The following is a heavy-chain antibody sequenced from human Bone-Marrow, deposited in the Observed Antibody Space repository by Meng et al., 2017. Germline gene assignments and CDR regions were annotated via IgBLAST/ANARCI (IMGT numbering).Heavy chain of an antibody. D-gene: IGHD4-11*01. CDR2: INHSGST. Sequence: GAGLLKPSETLSLTCVVSGGSFSDYYWGWIRQPPGKGLEWIGEINHSGSTNYNPSLESRATISVDTSQNNLSLKLSSVTAADSAVYFCARGPTTMAHDFDYWGQGTLVTVSS. J-gene: IGHJ4*02. CDR1: GGSFSDYY. V-gene: IGHV4-34*01. CDR3: ARGPTTMAHDFDY.